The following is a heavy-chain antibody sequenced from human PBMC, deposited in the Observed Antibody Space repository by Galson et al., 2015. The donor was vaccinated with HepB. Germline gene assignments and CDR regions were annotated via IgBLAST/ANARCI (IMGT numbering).Heavy chain of an antibody. CDR2: IWYDGSNK. CDR1: GFTFSSYG. CDR3: ARDGVPAQVVPAAIVDY. J-gene: IGHJ4*02. D-gene: IGHD2-2*02. Sequence: SLRLSCAASGFTFSSYGMHWVRQAPGKGLEWVAVIWYDGSNKYYADSVKGRFTISRDNSKNTLYLQMNSLRAEDTAVYYCARDGVPAQVVPAAIVDYWGQGTLVTVSS. V-gene: IGHV3-33*01.